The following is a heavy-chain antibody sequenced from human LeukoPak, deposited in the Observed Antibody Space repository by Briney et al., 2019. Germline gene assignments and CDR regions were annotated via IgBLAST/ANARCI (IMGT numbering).Heavy chain of an antibody. CDR3: AREIITFGGVIALDY. CDR2: KWYDGSNK. V-gene: IGHV3-33*01. Sequence: GRSLRLSCAASGFTFSSYGMHWVRQAPGKGLEWVAVKWYDGSNKYYADSVKGRFTISRDNSKNTLYLQMNSLRAEDTAVYYCAREIITFGGVIALDYWGQGTLVTVSS. CDR1: GFTFSSYG. J-gene: IGHJ4*02. D-gene: IGHD3-16*02.